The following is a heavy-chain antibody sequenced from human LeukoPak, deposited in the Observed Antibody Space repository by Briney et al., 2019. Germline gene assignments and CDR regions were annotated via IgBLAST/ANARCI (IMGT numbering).Heavy chain of an antibody. D-gene: IGHD3-22*01. V-gene: IGHV4-59*08. Sequence: SETLSLTCTVSSGSISTYYRSWIRQSPGKGLEWMGDIFHSGSTTYNPSLSSRLTISVGTSKNQYSLELRSVTAAETAGYYCARQGTSGSYLTGLDVWGQGTRVTVSS. CDR3: ARQGTSGSYLTGLDV. CDR2: IFHSGST. J-gene: IGHJ6*02. CDR1: SGSISTYY.